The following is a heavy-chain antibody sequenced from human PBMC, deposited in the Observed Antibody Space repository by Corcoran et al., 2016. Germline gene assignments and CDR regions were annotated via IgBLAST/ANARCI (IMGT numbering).Heavy chain of an antibody. CDR1: GGSFSSNY. J-gene: IGHJ4*02. Sequence: QVQLQQWGAGLVKPSETLSLTCAVSGGSFSSNYWSWVRQPPGKGLQWVGEINHSGNTNYDPSLKSRVTISVDTSKNQFSLKLTSVTAADTAIYYCASARWDFWGQGILVTVSS. CDR3: ASARWDF. V-gene: IGHV4-34*02. CDR2: INHSGNT.